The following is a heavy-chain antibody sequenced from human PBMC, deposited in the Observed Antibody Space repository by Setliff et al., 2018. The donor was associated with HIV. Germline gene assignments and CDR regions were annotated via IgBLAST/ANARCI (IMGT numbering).Heavy chain of an antibody. V-gene: IGHV1-2*02. CDR2: CNPKRGDS. J-gene: IGHJ4*02. CDR3: ARDTSSSY. CDR1: GYRFIDYY. Sequence: ASVKVSCKASGYRFIDYYMHWLRQAPGQGLEWVGGCNPKRGDSFYAQKFQGRVIISMDTSTSTTYIDLPRLTTDDTAVYFCARDTSSSYWGQGTPVTVSS. D-gene: IGHD2-2*01.